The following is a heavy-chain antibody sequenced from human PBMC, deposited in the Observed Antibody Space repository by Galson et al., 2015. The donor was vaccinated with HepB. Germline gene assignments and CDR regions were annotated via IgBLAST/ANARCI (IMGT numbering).Heavy chain of an antibody. D-gene: IGHD3-22*01. Sequence: SLRLSCAASGFTFSSYAMHWVRQAPGKGLEYVSAISSNGGSTYYADSVKGRFTISRDNSKNSQYLQMNSLRAEDTAVYYCAREVDYDSFDYWGQGTLVTVSS. CDR2: ISSNGGST. CDR1: GFTFSSYA. J-gene: IGHJ4*02. V-gene: IGHV3-64*02. CDR3: AREVDYDSFDY.